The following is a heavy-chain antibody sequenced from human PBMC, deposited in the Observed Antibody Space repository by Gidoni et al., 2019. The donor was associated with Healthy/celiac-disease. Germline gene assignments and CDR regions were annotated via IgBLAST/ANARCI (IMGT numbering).Heavy chain of an antibody. D-gene: IGHD6-19*01. V-gene: IGHV4-39*01. CDR1: GGSISSSRYH. CDR3: ARHGCSGWYHRTGPDYYYGMDV. Sequence: QLQLQESGPGLVKPSETPSLTCTVSGGSISSSRYHQGWIRQPPGKGLEWIGRIYCSGRTDYNPSLKTRVTISVDTSTTQFSLKLRPVTASDTAVYDCARHGCSGWYHRTGPDYYYGMDVWGQGTTVTVSS. CDR2: IYCSGRT. J-gene: IGHJ6*02.